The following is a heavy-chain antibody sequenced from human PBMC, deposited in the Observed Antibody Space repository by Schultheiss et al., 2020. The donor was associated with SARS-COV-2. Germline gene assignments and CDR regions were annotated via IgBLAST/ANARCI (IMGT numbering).Heavy chain of an antibody. D-gene: IGHD3-3*01. V-gene: IGHV1-2*04. Sequence: ASVKVSCKASGYTFTGYYMHWVRQAPGQGLEWMGWINPNSGGTNYAQKFQGWVTMTRDTSISTAYMELSSLRSEDTAVYYCARGPRPVRFLEWLLFPNWFDPWGQGTLVTVSS. CDR2: INPNSGGT. J-gene: IGHJ5*02. CDR3: ARGPRPVRFLEWLLFPNWFDP. CDR1: GYTFTGYY.